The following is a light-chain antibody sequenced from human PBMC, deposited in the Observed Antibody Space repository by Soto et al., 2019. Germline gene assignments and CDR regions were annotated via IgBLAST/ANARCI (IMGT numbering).Light chain of an antibody. CDR3: QQGSDWPPTYT. Sequence: EMVLTQSPATLSLSPGERVTLSCRASQSVSNSVVWYQQKAGQAPRLLLYGISYRATGVPDRFSGSGSGTDFTLSISSLEPEDFAIYYCQQGSDWPPTYTLGQGTKLEIK. V-gene: IGKV3-11*01. CDR2: GIS. J-gene: IGKJ2*01. CDR1: QSVSNS.